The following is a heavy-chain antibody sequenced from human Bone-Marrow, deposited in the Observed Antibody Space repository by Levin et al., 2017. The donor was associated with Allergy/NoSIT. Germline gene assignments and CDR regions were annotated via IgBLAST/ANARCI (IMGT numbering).Heavy chain of an antibody. CDR3: ARGKGQVFGVVLRNNRNYYMDV. V-gene: IGHV4-34*01. D-gene: IGHD3-3*01. CDR2: ISHGGGI. CDR1: GGSFSDHY. J-gene: IGHJ6*03. Sequence: RASETLSLTCTVSGGSFSDHYWTWIRQSPGKGLEWIGHISHGGGINYHPSLKSRVAISVNSSKSQFSLRLSAVTAADTAVYYCARGKGQVFGVVLRNNRNYYMDVWGEGTTVTVSS.